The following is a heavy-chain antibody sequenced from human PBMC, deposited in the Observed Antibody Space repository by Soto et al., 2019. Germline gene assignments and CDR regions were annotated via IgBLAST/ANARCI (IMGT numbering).Heavy chain of an antibody. CDR2: IWYDGSNK. V-gene: IGHV3-33*01. CDR3: ARDLGDAYKSDYYYGLDV. D-gene: IGHD1-26*01. J-gene: IGHJ6*04. Sequence: PGGSLRLSCAASGFTFSNYAIHWVRQAPGKGLEWVAIIWYDGSNKYYADSVKGRFTISRDNSKNTLYVQMNSLRAEDTAVYYCARDLGDAYKSDYYYGLDVWGEETKVTVPS. CDR1: GFTFSNYA.